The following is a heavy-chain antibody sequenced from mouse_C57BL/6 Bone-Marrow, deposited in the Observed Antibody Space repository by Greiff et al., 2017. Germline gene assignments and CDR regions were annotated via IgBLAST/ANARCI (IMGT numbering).Heavy chain of an antibody. CDR2: ISGGGSYT. D-gene: IGHD2-4*01. CDR3: ARQGDYDGDAMDY. CDR1: GFTFSSYG. V-gene: IGHV5-6*01. J-gene: IGHJ4*01. Sequence: EVMLVESGGDLVKPGGSLKLSCAASGFTFSSYGMSWVRQTPDKRLEWVATISGGGSYTYYPDSVKGRFTISRDNAKNTLYLQMSSLKSEDTAMYYCARQGDYDGDAMDYWGQGTSVTVSS.